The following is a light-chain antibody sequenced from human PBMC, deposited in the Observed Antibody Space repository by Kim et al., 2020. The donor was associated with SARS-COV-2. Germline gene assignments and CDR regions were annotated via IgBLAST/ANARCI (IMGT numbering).Light chain of an antibody. V-gene: IGLV3-1*01. J-gene: IGLJ2*01. CDR3: QAWDSSTAV. Sequence: SVSPGQTASITCAGDKLGDKYACWYQQKPGQSPVLVIYQDSKRPSGIPERFSGSNSGNTATLTISGTQAMDEADYYCQAWDSSTAVFGGGTKLTV. CDR2: QDS. CDR1: KLGDKY.